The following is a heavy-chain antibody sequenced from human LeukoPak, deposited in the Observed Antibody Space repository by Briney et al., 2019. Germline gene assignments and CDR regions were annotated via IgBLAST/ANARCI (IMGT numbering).Heavy chain of an antibody. J-gene: IGHJ4*02. Sequence: GASVKVSCKASGCTFTGYYMHWVRQAPGQGLEWMGWINPNSGGTNYAQKFQGWVTMTRDTSISTAYMELRSLRSDDTAVYYCARGPYYDSWSGAGYWGQGTLVTVSS. D-gene: IGHD3-3*01. CDR2: INPNSGGT. CDR3: ARGPYYDSWSGAGY. V-gene: IGHV1-2*04. CDR1: GCTFTGYY.